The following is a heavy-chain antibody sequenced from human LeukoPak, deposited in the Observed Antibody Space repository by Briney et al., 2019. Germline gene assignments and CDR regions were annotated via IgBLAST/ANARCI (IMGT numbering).Heavy chain of an antibody. Sequence: GGSLRLSCEAAGFTFSSLTMHWARQAPGKGLVWVSLIDSKGASATYADSVKGRFTVSRDNAKHTLYLEMYKLRVDDTAVYYCTTDWGSPGDYWGQGTLVTVSS. CDR3: TTDWGSPGDY. D-gene: IGHD3-10*01. CDR2: IDSKGASA. V-gene: IGHV3-74*01. J-gene: IGHJ4*02. CDR1: GFTFSSLT.